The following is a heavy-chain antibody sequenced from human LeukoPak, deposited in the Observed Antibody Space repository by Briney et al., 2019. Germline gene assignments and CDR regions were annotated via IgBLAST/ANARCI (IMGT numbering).Heavy chain of an antibody. V-gene: IGHV3-30-3*01. CDR2: ISFAETNK. CDR3: ARAGAPSYGDNDLDF. Sequence: GRSLRLSCAASGFIFSRYSMHWVRQAPGKGLEWVTFISFAETNKYYADSVKGRFTISRDNSKNTVYLQMNSPTTEDTAVYYCARAGAPSYGDNDLDFWGQGTLVTVSS. J-gene: IGHJ4*02. CDR1: GFIFSRYS. D-gene: IGHD4-17*01.